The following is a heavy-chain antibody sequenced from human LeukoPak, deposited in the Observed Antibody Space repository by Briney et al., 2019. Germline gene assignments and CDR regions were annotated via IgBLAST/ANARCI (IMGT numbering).Heavy chain of an antibody. V-gene: IGHV3-7*03. Sequence: GGSLRLSCAASGLTFSSYWMSWVRQAPGKGLEWVANIKQDGSEKYYVDSVKGRFTISRDNAKNSLYLQMNSLRAEDTAVYYCARVSTFGGADYWGQGTLVTVSS. D-gene: IGHD3-16*01. J-gene: IGHJ4*02. CDR2: IKQDGSEK. CDR3: ARVSTFGGADY. CDR1: GLTFSSYW.